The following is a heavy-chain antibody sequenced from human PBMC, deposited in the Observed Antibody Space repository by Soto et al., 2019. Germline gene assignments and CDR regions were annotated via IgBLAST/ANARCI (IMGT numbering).Heavy chain of an antibody. J-gene: IGHJ4*02. V-gene: IGHV3-74*01. Sequence: EVQLVESGGDLVQRGGSLRLSCAASGFPFSSYWMHWVRHTPGKGLDWVAGISGDGVTTYYADSVTGRFTVSRDNAKNTLCLQISGLRAEDTAVYYCAREYYGLLTGYYTDYWGQGTLVSVSS. D-gene: IGHD3-9*01. CDR3: AREYYGLLTGYYTDY. CDR2: ISGDGVTT. CDR1: GFPFSSYW.